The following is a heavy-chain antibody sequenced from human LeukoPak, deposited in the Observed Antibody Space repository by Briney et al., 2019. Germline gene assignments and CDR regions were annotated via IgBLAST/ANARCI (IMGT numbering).Heavy chain of an antibody. CDR1: GYTFTSYG. D-gene: IGHD3-22*01. Sequence: GASVKVSCKASGYTFTSYGISWVRQAPGQGLEWMGWISAYNGNTNYAQKFQGRVTMTRDTSISTAYMELSSLTSDDTALYYCARGTYYDSSAYSGVRLFDYWGQGALVTVSS. J-gene: IGHJ4*02. CDR3: ARGTYYDSSAYSGVRLFDY. V-gene: IGHV1-18*01. CDR2: ISAYNGNT.